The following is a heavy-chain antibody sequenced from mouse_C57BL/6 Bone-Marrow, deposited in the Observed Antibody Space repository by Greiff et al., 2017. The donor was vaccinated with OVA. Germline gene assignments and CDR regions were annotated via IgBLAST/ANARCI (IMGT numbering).Heavy chain of an antibody. CDR1: GYTFTSYT. V-gene: IGHV1-4*01. CDR2: INPSSGYT. CDR3: ARSFYRGAMDY. Sequence: QVQLQQSGAELARPGASVKMSCKASGYTFTSYTMHWVNQRPGQGLEWIGYINPSSGYTKYNQKFKDKATLTADKSSSTAYMQLSSLTSEDSAVYYCARSFYRGAMDYWGQGTSVTVSS. J-gene: IGHJ4*01. D-gene: IGHD1-1*01.